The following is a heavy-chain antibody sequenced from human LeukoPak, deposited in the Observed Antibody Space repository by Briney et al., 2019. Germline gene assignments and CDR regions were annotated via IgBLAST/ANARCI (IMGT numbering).Heavy chain of an antibody. D-gene: IGHD3-22*01. CDR3: ARGGFYYDSSPLADY. CDR1: GFTFSSYL. Sequence: GGSLRLSCAASGFTFSSYLMHWVRQAPGKGLVWVSRINNDGSSTSYADSVKGRFTISRDNAKDTVYLQMNSLRAEDTAVYYCARGGFYYDSSPLADYWGQGTLVTVSS. J-gene: IGHJ4*02. V-gene: IGHV3-74*01. CDR2: INNDGSST.